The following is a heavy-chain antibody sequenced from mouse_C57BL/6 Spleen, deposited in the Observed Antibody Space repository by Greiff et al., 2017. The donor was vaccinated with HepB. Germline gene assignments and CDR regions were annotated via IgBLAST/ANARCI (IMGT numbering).Heavy chain of an antibody. CDR1: GYAFSSYW. Sequence: VKLLESGAELVKPGASVKISCKASGYAFSSYWMNWVKQRPGKGLEWIGQIYPGDGDTNYNGKFKGKATLTADKSSRTAYMQLSSLTSEDSAVYFCARLRDGIFAYWGQGTPLTVSA. D-gene: IGHD2-1*01. V-gene: IGHV1-80*01. CDR2: IYPGDGDT. J-gene: IGHJ3*01. CDR3: ARLRDGIFAY.